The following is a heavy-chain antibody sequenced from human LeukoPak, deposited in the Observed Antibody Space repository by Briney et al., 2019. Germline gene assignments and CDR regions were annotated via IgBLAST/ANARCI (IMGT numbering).Heavy chain of an antibody. CDR1: GGSISSYY. CDR2: ISYSGST. Sequence: SETLSLTCTVSGGSISSYYWSWIRQPPGKGLEWIGYISYSGSTNYSPSLRSRVTISVDTSKNQFSLKLSSVTAADTAVYYCARDNIVXXXFDXXXXGXLVTV. CDR3: ARDNIVXXXFDX. J-gene: IGHJ4*02. V-gene: IGHV4-59*01. D-gene: IGHD2-15*01.